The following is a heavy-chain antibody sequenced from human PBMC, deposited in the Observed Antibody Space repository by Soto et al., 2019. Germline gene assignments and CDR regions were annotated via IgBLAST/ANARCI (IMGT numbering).Heavy chain of an antibody. Sequence: SETLSLTCTVAGGSISSGDYYWSRIRQPPGKGLEWIGYIYYSGSTYYNPSLKSRVTISVDTSKNQFSLKLSSVTAADTAVYYCARHNDFWSGYYLSYFDYWGQGTLVTVSS. CDR2: IYYSGST. D-gene: IGHD3-3*01. V-gene: IGHV4-30-4*01. CDR1: GGSISSGDYY. J-gene: IGHJ4*02. CDR3: ARHNDFWSGYYLSYFDY.